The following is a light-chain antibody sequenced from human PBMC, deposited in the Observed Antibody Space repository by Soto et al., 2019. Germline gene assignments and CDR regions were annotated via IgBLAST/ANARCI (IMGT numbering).Light chain of an antibody. V-gene: IGLV2-14*01. J-gene: IGLJ3*02. Sequence: QSALTQPASVSGSPGQSITISCTGTSSDVGGYNYVSWYQQHPGKAPKLMIYEVSNRPSGVSNRFSGSKSGNTASLTISGPQAGEEADYSCTSYTTSSTHWVFGGGTKLPVL. CDR2: EVS. CDR1: SSDVGGYNY. CDR3: TSYTTSSTHWV.